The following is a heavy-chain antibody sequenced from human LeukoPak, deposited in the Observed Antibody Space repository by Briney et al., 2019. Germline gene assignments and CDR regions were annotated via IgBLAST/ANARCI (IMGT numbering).Heavy chain of an antibody. D-gene: IGHD6-13*01. V-gene: IGHV4-39*01. CDR2: IYYSGST. Sequence: SETLSLTCTVSGGSISSSSYYWGWIRQPPGKGLEWIGSIYYSGSTYYNPSLKSRVTISVDTSKNQFSLKLSSVTAADTAVYYCARGIAAAAHDYWGQGTLVTVSS. J-gene: IGHJ4*02. CDR1: GGSISSSSYY. CDR3: ARGIAAAAHDY.